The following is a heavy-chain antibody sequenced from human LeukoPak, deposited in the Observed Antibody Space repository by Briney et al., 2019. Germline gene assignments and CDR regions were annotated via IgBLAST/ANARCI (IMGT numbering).Heavy chain of an antibody. D-gene: IGHD1/OR15-1a*01. CDR3: ATNKYPNPNSFDY. CDR2: ISSSSSYI. V-gene: IGHV3-21*01. CDR1: GFSLSSYT. J-gene: IGHJ4*02. Sequence: GGSLRLSCAASGFSLSSYTMNWVRQAPGKGLEWVSSISSSSSYIYYADSVKGRFTISRDNAKNSLFLQMNSLRAEDTAVYYCATNKYPNPNSFDYWGQGTLVTVSS.